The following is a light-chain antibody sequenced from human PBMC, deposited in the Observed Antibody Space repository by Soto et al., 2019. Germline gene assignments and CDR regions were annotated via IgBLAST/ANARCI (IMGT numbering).Light chain of an antibody. J-gene: IGKJ1*01. CDR3: QQYNDWTWT. V-gene: IGKV3D-15*01. CDR1: QGIGDT. CDR2: GAS. Sequence: EVVMRQSPATLSVSPGEGATLSCRASQGIGDTLAWYQHKPGQTPRLLMCGASTGATGIPARFSGSGSGTEFTLTISSLQSEDYAIYYCQQYNDWTWTFGQGTKVDIK.